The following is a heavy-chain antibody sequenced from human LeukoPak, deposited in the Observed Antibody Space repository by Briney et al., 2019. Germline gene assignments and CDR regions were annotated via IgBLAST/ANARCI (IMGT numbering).Heavy chain of an antibody. CDR1: GFTFSSYW. V-gene: IGHV3-33*08. CDR3: AALRFLEWLSSLKPYYFDS. D-gene: IGHD3-3*01. CDR2: IWYDGSNK. J-gene: IGHJ4*02. Sequence: GGSLRLSCAASGFTFSSYWMHWVRQAPGKGLEWVAVIWYDGSNKYYADSVKGRFTISRDNSKNTLYLQMNSLRAEDTAVYYCAALRFLEWLSSLKPYYFDSWGQGTLVTVSS.